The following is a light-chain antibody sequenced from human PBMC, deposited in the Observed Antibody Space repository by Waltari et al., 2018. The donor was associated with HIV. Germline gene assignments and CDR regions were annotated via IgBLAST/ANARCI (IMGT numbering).Light chain of an antibody. Sequence: QSVLTQPPSVSGAPGQRVTISCTGSSSNTGAGHDVHWYQQLPATAPRHLIYDNTIRPAGVPDRFSGSKSGPSAALAIAGLQDEEEDVYYCQSYDRSLSVWVFGGGTKVTVL. CDR2: DNT. J-gene: IGLJ3*02. CDR1: SSNTGAGHD. V-gene: IGLV1-40*01. CDR3: QSYDRSLSVWV.